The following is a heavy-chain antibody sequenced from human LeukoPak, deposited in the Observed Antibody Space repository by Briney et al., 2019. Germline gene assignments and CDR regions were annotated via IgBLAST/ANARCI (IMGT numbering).Heavy chain of an antibody. Sequence: PGGSLRLSCAPFGFTFSDYYMSWIRQAPGKGLEWVPYISSSTGFTNYGDSVRGRFTISRDNAENVLYLHMDSPRAEDTGVYYCARVGQDYYYGMDVWGQGTTVTVSS. V-gene: IGHV3-11*06. CDR3: ARVGQDYYYGMDV. J-gene: IGHJ6*02. CDR1: GFTFSDYY. CDR2: ISSSTGFT.